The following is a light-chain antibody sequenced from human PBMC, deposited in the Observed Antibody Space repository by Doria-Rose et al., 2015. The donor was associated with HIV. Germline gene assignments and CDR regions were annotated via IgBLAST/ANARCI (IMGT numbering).Light chain of an antibody. CDR1: QRVKSSY. V-gene: IGKV3-20*01. J-gene: IGKJ5*01. CDR3: QQYGTSRGT. CDR2: DAS. Sequence: LTQSPGTLSLSPGERATLSCRASQRVKSSYLAWYQQKPGQAPRLLIYDASTRATGIQDRFSGSGSGTDFTLTISRLEPEDVAVYYCQQYGTSRGTFGQGTRLEIK.